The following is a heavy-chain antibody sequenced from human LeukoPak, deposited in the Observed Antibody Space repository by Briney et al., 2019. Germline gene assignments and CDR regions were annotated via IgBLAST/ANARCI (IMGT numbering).Heavy chain of an antibody. D-gene: IGHD2-15*01. Sequence: PSETLSLTCTVSGGSISSYYWSWIRQPPGKGLEWIGYIYFSGSTNYNPSLKSRVTISVDTSKNQFSLKPSSVTAADTAVYYCARVGYCSGGSCYSDYYYGMDVWGQGTTVTVSS. V-gene: IGHV4-59*01. CDR2: IYFSGST. CDR3: ARVGYCSGGSCYSDYYYGMDV. CDR1: GGSISSYY. J-gene: IGHJ6*02.